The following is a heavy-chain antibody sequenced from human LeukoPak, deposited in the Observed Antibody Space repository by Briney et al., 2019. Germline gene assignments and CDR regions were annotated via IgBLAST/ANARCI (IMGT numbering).Heavy chain of an antibody. Sequence: GGSLRLSCAASGFTFSSYTMHWVRQIPGERPEWVSSISGDTTYIYYADSLKGRFTISRDNTNTSLFLQTNSLRAEDTAVYYCARDFWSRYCGSTSCPTAPDFDSWGQGTLVTVSS. V-gene: IGHV3-21*01. CDR1: GFTFSSYT. J-gene: IGHJ4*02. D-gene: IGHD2-2*01. CDR3: ARDFWSRYCGSTSCPTAPDFDS. CDR2: ISGDTTYI.